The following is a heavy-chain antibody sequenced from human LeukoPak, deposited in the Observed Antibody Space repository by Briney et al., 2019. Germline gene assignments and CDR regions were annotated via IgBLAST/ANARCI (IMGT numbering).Heavy chain of an antibody. CDR1: GYTFTSYD. J-gene: IGHJ6*03. Sequence: ASVKVSCKASGYTFTSYDINWVRQATGQGLEWMGWMNPNSGNTGYAQKFQGRVTITRNTSISTAYMELSSLRSEDTAVYYCARGRKKSIAARIPYYYYMDVWGKGTTVTVSS. CDR3: ARGRKKSIAARIPYYYYMDV. V-gene: IGHV1-8*03. D-gene: IGHD6-6*01. CDR2: MNPNSGNT.